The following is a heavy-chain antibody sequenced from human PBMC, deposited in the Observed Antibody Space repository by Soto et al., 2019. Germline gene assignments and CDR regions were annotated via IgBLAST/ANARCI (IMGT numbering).Heavy chain of an antibody. J-gene: IGHJ4*02. CDR1: GFTFSSYA. D-gene: IGHD4-17*01. CDR3: VKGGASTVTGPYYFDY. CDR2: ISSNGGST. Sequence: GGSLRLSCSASGFTFSSYAMHWVRQAPGKGLEYVSAISSNGGSTYYADSVKGRFTISRDNSKNTLYLQMSSLRAEDTAVYYCVKGGASTVTGPYYFDYWGQGTLVTVSS. V-gene: IGHV3-64D*06.